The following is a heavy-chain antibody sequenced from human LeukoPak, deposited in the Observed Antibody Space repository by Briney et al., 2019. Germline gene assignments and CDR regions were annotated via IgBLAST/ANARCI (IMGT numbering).Heavy chain of an antibody. D-gene: IGHD4-17*01. Sequence: GASVKVSCKASGYTFTSYYMHWVRQAPGQGLEWMGIINPSGGSTSYARKFQGRVTMTRDTSTSTVYMELSSLRSEDTAVYYCARDLLSLHDYGDNEVGAFDIWGQGTMVTVSS. CDR2: INPSGGST. V-gene: IGHV1-46*01. CDR3: ARDLLSLHDYGDNEVGAFDI. J-gene: IGHJ3*02. CDR1: GYTFTSYY.